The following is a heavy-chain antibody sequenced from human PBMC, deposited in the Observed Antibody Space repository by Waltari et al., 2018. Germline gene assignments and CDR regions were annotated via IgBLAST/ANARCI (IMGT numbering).Heavy chain of an antibody. CDR3: ARSSGEYGDYVWLWDY. V-gene: IGHV4-39*07. J-gene: IGHJ4*02. Sequence: QLQLQESGPGLVKPSETLSLTCTVSGGSISSSSYYWGWIRQPPGKGLEWIGSIYYSGSTYYNPSLKSRVTISVDTSKNQFSLKLSSVTAADTAVYYCARSSGEYGDYVWLWDYWGQGTLVTVSS. D-gene: IGHD4-17*01. CDR1: GGSISSSSYY. CDR2: IYYSGST.